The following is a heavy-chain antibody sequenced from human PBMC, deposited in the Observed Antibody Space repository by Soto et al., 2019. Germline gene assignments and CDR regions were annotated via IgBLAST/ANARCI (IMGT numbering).Heavy chain of an antibody. CDR1: GFSLINAEMR. CDR3: AGASERVGEVGYYYGLDV. D-gene: IGHD3-16*01. V-gene: IGHV2-26*01. CDR2: SFSNGEK. Sequence: QVTLKESGPVLVRPTETLTLTCTVSGFSLINAEMRVTWIRQPPGKALEWLAHSFSNGEKSYSTSVKSRITVSKDTSKSQVVLTMTNMDPVDTGTYYCAGASERVGEVGYYYGLDVWGQGTTVTVSS. J-gene: IGHJ6*02.